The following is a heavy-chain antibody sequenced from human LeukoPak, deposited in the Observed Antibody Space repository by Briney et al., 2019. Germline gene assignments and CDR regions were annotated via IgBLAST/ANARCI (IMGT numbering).Heavy chain of an antibody. Sequence: PSEPLSLTSTVSGGSISSSNYYWGWIRQPPGKGLEWIGSIDSSGNTYYNPTPKRRVTLSVGTSENQFSLNLSSVTAADTAVYYCARLWWLVYAFDFWGQGTRVTVSS. V-gene: IGHV4-39*01. CDR1: GGSISSSNYY. CDR2: IDSSGNT. J-gene: IGHJ3*01. CDR3: ARLWWLVYAFDF. D-gene: IGHD6-19*01.